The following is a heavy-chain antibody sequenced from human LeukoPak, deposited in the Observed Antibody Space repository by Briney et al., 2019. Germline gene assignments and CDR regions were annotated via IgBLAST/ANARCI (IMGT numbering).Heavy chain of an antibody. V-gene: IGHV3-21*01. CDR3: ARKSCSSTSCYLGV. J-gene: IGHJ6*02. CDR2: ISSSSSYI. D-gene: IGHD2-2*01. CDR1: GFTFSSYS. Sequence: PGGSLRLSCAASGFTFSSYSMNWVRQAPGKGLEWVSSISSSSSYIYYADSVKGRFTTSRDNAKNSLYLQMNSLRAEDTAVYYCARKSCSSTSCYLGVWGQGTTVTVSS.